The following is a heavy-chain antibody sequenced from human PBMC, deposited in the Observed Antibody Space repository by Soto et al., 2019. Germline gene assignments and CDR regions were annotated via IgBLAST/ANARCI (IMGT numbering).Heavy chain of an antibody. Sequence: SETLSLTCTVSGGSISSYYWSWIRQPPGKGLEWIGYIYYSGSTNYNPSLKSRVNISEDTSKNQFSLKLSSVTAADTAVYYCARTRGYSGYGTFAWFDPWGQGTLVTVSS. CDR1: GGSISSYY. CDR2: IYYSGST. CDR3: ARTRGYSGYGTFAWFDP. J-gene: IGHJ5*02. V-gene: IGHV4-59*08. D-gene: IGHD5-12*01.